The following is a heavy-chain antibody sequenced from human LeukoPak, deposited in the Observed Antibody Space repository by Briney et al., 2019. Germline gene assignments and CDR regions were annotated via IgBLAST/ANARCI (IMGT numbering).Heavy chain of an antibody. CDR2: INHSGST. V-gene: IGHV4-34*01. CDR3: ARVAAAGMGMIDY. D-gene: IGHD6-13*01. Sequence: PSETLSLTCAVYGGSFSGYYWSWIRQPPGKGLEWIGEINHSGSTNYNPSLKSRVTISVDTSKNQFSLKLSSVTAADTAVYYCARVAAAGMGMIDYWGQGTLVTVSS. CDR1: GGSFSGYY. J-gene: IGHJ4*02.